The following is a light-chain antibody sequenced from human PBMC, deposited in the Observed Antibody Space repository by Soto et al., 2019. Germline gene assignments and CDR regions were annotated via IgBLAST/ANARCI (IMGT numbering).Light chain of an antibody. CDR2: EVS. CDR3: SSYTSSSTPHVV. Sequence: QSALTQPASVSGSPGQSITISCTGTSSDVGGYKYVSWYQQHPGKAPKLIIYEVSNRPSGVSYRFSGSKSGNTASLTISGLQAEDEADYYCSSYTSSSTPHVVFGGGTKLTVL. V-gene: IGLV2-14*01. J-gene: IGLJ2*01. CDR1: SSDVGGYKY.